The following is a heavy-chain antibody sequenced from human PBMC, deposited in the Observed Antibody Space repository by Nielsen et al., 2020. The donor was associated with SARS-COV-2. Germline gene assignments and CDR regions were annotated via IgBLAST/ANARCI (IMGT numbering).Heavy chain of an antibody. CDR1: GGSVSSNDW. Sequence: SETLSLTCAVSGGSVSSNDWWTWVRQSPGKGLEWIGEVSHSGSTNYSPSLKSRVTISVDTSKSQFFLKLSSVTAADTAVYYCANWGHAFDIWGQGTMVTVSS. CDR2: VSHSGST. D-gene: IGHD3-16*01. CDR3: ANWGHAFDI. J-gene: IGHJ3*02. V-gene: IGHV4-4*02.